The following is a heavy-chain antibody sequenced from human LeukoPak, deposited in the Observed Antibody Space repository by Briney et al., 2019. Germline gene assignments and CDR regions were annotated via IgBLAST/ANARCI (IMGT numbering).Heavy chain of an antibody. CDR3: ARHDRIAEPRAFDI. J-gene: IGHJ3*02. D-gene: IGHD6-13*01. V-gene: IGHV1-18*01. Sequence: GASVKVSCKTSGYTFTSYGISWVRQAPGQGLEWMGWISAYNGNTNYAQKLQGRVTMTTDTSTSTAYMELRSLRSDDTAVYYCARHDRIAEPRAFDIWGQGTMVTVSS. CDR1: GYTFTSYG. CDR2: ISAYNGNT.